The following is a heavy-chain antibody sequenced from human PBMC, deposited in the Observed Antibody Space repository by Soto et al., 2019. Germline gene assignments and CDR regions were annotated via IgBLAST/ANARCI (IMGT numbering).Heavy chain of an antibody. Sequence: ASVKVSCKASGYTFTGYYMHWVRQAPGQGLEWMGWINPNSGGTNYAQKFQGWVTMTRATSISTAYMELSRLRSDDTAVYYCARDRSGEGYCSGGSCYSSYYYYGMDVRGQGTTVTVSS. D-gene: IGHD2-15*01. J-gene: IGHJ6*02. CDR2: INPNSGGT. CDR1: GYTFTGYY. V-gene: IGHV1-2*04. CDR3: ARDRSGEGYCSGGSCYSSYYYYGMDV.